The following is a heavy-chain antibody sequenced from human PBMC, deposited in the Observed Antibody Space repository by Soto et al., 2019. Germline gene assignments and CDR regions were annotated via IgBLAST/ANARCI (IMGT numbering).Heavy chain of an antibody. CDR3: AHRRSYGSGTYFDY. J-gene: IGHJ4*02. CDR1: RFSLSTSGVG. CDR2: IYWDDDK. Sequence: QITLKESGPTLVKPTQTLTLTCTFSRFSLSTSGVGVGWIRQPPGKALEWLALIYWDDDKRYSPSLKSRLTITKDTSKNQVVLTMTNMDPVDTATYYCAHRRSYGSGTYFDYWGQGTLVTVSS. D-gene: IGHD3-10*01. V-gene: IGHV2-5*02.